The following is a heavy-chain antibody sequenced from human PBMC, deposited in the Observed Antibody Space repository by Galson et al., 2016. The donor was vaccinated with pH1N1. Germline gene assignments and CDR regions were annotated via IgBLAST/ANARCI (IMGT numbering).Heavy chain of an antibody. J-gene: IGHJ4*02. D-gene: IGHD1-26*01. CDR1: GYSFSSYW. CDR2: MYPDDSDI. V-gene: IGHV5-51*01. Sequence: QSGAEVKKPGESLKISCQVSGYSFSSYWVAWVRQMPGKGLEWMAIMYPDDSDIKYSPSFEGQVTISADKSISTAYLQWSSLKASDTAMYYCARYSGSFFFDYWGQGTLVTVS. CDR3: ARYSGSFFFDY.